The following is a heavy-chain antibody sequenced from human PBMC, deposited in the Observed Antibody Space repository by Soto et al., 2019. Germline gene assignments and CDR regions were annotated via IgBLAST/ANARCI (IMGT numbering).Heavy chain of an antibody. CDR2: INAYDGKT. CDR3: ATTVSYNWFDP. Sequence: ASVKVSCKASGYTFSIHVISWVRQAPGQGLEWMGWINAYDGKTNYAQNLQGRVTMTTDTFTSTAYMELRSLRSDDTAVYYCATTVSYNWFDPWGQGTLVTVSS. J-gene: IGHJ5*02. CDR1: GYTFSIHV. V-gene: IGHV1-18*01. D-gene: IGHD6-6*01.